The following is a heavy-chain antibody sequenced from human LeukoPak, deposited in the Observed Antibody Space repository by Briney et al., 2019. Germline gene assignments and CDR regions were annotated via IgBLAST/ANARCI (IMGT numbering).Heavy chain of an antibody. CDR2: LYYNGDT. J-gene: IGHJ6*02. CDR1: GGSISPYY. CDR3: ARRTVLIATRDYYYYGMDV. Sequence: SETLSLTCNVSGGSISPYYWRWIRQAPGKGLEWIGYLYYNGDTDYNPSLKSRVTISLDTSKTQFSLKLSSVTAADTAIYFCARRTVLIATRDYYYYGMDVWGQGTTVTVSS. V-gene: IGHV4-59*08. D-gene: IGHD2-15*01.